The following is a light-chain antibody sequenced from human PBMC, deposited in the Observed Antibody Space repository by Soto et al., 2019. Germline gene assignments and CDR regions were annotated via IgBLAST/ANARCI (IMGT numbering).Light chain of an antibody. CDR1: SSDVGGYNY. CDR2: EVS. J-gene: IGLJ2*01. Sequence: QSALTQPASVSGSPGQSITISCTGTSSDVGGYNYVSWYQQHPGKAPKLMIYEVSNRPSGVSNRFSGSKSGNTASLTISGRQAEDEADYYCSSYTRSNTYVVFGGGTKLTVL. V-gene: IGLV2-14*01. CDR3: SSYTRSNTYVV.